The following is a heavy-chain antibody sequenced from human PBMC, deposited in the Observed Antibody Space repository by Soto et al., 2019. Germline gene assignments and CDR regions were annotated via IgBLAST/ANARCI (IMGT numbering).Heavy chain of an antibody. CDR2: INDSGKI. J-gene: IGHJ6*03. V-gene: IGHV4-34*01. Sequence: QVQLQQWGAGLLKPSETLSLTCAVYGGSFSGYQWSWIRQTPGKGLEWSGEINDSGKINYNPSFRSGVNIFVDTVKKQISLKMSSVTAADTAVYLCARGFILWFGGLCRRGGCYYFMGVWGKGTTVTVSS. D-gene: IGHD3-10*01. CDR3: ARGFILWFGGLCRRGGCYYFMGV. CDR1: GGSFSGYQ.